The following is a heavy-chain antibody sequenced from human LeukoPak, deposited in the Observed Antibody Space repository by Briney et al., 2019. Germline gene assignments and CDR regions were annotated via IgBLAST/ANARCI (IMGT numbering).Heavy chain of an antibody. Sequence: GASVKVSCKASGGTFSSYAISWVRQAPGQGLEWMGWINPKSGDTHYAQKFQGRVTMTRDTSISTAYMELSRLRSDETAVYYCARDSPFEWDVFGDSFDIWGQGTVVTVSS. CDR2: INPKSGDT. CDR1: GGTFSSYA. V-gene: IGHV1-2*02. J-gene: IGHJ3*02. CDR3: ARDSPFEWDVFGDSFDI. D-gene: IGHD1-26*01.